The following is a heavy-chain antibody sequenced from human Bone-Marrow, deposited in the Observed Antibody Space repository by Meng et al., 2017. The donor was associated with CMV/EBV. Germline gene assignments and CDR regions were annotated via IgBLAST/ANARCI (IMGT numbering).Heavy chain of an antibody. D-gene: IGHD6-19*01. J-gene: IGHJ4*02. CDR2: INPNSGGT. CDR1: GYTFTGYY. Sequence: ASVKVSCKASGYTFTGYYMHWVRRAPGQGLEWMGWINPNSGGTNYAQKFQGRVTMTRDTSISTAYMELSRLRSDDTAVYYCARLPGIAVAATLADYYFDYWGQGTLVTVSS. V-gene: IGHV1-2*02. CDR3: ARLPGIAVAATLADYYFDY.